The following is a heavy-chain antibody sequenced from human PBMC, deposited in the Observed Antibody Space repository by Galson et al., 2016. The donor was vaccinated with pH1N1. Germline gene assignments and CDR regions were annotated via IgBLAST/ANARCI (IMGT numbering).Heavy chain of an antibody. CDR1: GYTFASYA. D-gene: IGHD2-15*01. J-gene: IGHJ4*02. CDR2: IHTTTGDP. Sequence: SVKVSCKASGYTFASYAINWVRQVPGQGLEWMGWIHTTTGDPSYGQGFTVRFVFSLDTSVTTAYLQISSLKTEDAAVYYCARESYRCSGGSCYFDSWGQGTLVTVSS. V-gene: IGHV7-4-1*02. CDR3: ARESYRCSGGSCYFDS.